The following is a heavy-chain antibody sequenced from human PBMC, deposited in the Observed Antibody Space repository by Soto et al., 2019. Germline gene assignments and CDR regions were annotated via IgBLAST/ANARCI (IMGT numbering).Heavy chain of an antibody. Sequence: GGSLRLSCAASGFTVSSNYMTWVRQAPGKGLEWVSVIYSGGSTYYADSVEGRFTISRDNSNNTLYLQMNSLRVEDTAVYYCARQYGGNPRADYWGQGTLVTVSS. D-gene: IGHD2-15*01. CDR1: GFTVSSNY. J-gene: IGHJ4*02. CDR2: IYSGGST. V-gene: IGHV3-66*04. CDR3: ARQYGGNPRADY.